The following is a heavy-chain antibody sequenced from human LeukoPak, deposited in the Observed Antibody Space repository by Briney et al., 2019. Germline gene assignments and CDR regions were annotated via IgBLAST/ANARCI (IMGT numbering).Heavy chain of an antibody. CDR2: IRYDGSNK. V-gene: IGHV3-30*02. D-gene: IGHD5-18*01. Sequence: GGSLRLSCAASGFTFSSYGMHWVRQAPGKGLEWVAFIRYDGSNKYYADSVKGRFTISRDNSKNTLYLQMNSPRAEDTAVYYCAKVSLGYSYGDFDYWGQGTLVTVSS. J-gene: IGHJ4*02. CDR1: GFTFSSYG. CDR3: AKVSLGYSYGDFDY.